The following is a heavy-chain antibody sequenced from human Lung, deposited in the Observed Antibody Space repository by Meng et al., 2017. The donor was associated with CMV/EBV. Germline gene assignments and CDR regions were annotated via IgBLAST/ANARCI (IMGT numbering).Heavy chain of an antibody. V-gene: IGHV3-53*01. D-gene: IGHD6-6*01. Sequence: GGSXRLXCAASGFTVSSTYMSWVRQAPGKGLEWVSVIYSGGSTYYADSVKGRFTISRDNTKNTLYLQMNSLRPEDTAVYYCARDLGGWDSSSSSDCWGQGTLVTVSS. CDR3: ARDLGGWDSSSSSDC. J-gene: IGHJ4*02. CDR2: IYSGGST. CDR1: GFTVSSTY.